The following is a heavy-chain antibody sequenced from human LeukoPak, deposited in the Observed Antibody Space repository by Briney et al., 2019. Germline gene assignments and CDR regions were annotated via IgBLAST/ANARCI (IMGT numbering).Heavy chain of an antibody. V-gene: IGHV3-21*01. CDR3: ARLYDSSGYYLFDYYYGMDV. CDR2: ISSSSSYI. D-gene: IGHD3-22*01. Sequence: GGSLRLSCAASGFTFSSYSMNWLRQAPGKGLEWVSSISSSSSYIYYADSVKGLFTISRDNAKNSLYLQMNSLRAEDTAVYYCARLYDSSGYYLFDYYYGMDVWGQGTTVTVSS. CDR1: GFTFSSYS. J-gene: IGHJ6*02.